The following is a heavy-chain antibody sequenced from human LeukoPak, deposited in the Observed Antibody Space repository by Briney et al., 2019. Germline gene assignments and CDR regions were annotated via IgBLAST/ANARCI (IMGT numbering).Heavy chain of an antibody. CDR3: ARDSPTYYYDSSGYHDAFDI. V-gene: IGHV4-39*07. CDR2: IYYSGST. J-gene: IGHJ3*02. Sequence: PSETLSLTCTVSGGSISSSSYYWGWIRQPPGKGLEWIGSIYYSGSTYYNPSLKSRVTISVDTSKNQFSLKLSSVTAADTAVYYCARDSPTYYYDSSGYHDAFDIWGQGTMVTVSS. D-gene: IGHD3-22*01. CDR1: GGSISSSSYY.